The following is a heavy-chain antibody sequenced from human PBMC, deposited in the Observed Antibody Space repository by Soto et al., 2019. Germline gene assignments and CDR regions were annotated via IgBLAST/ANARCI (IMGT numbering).Heavy chain of an antibody. CDR1: GGSMISYY. J-gene: IGHJ4*02. Sequence: SETLSLTCTVSGGSMISYYWSWIRQPPGKRLEWIGYIYYSGSTNYNPSLKSRVTISVDTSKNQFSLKLSSVTAADTAVYFCAVGFYYYDSSGYYPLFDYWGQGTLVTVSS. CDR2: IYYSGST. CDR3: AVGFYYYDSSGYYPLFDY. D-gene: IGHD3-22*01. V-gene: IGHV4-59*01.